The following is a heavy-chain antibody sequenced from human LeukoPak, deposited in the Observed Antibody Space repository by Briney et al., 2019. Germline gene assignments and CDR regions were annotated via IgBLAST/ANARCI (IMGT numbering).Heavy chain of an antibody. J-gene: IGHJ3*02. CDR3: ATQWDGGAGAFDT. Sequence: GASLRLSCTASGFTVSSVYMSWVRQAPGKGLEWVSVIFSNGDTYYADSVKGRFTISRDNSKNTLYLQMNSLRAEDPAMYYCATQWDGGAGAFDTWGQGTMVTVSS. CDR2: IFSNGDT. CDR1: GFTVSSVY. V-gene: IGHV3-66*01. D-gene: IGHD1-26*01.